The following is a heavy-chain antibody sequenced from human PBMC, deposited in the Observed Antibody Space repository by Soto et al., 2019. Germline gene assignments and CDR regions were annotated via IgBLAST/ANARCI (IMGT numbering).Heavy chain of an antibody. CDR2: IYWDADK. V-gene: IGHV2-5*02. D-gene: IGHD6-13*01. CDR1: GFSLSTSGVG. Sequence: QITLKESGPTLVKPTQTLTLTCTFSGFSLSTSGVGLGWHHPPQVKALQCLAPIYWDADKHYSPSLKSRLTITKDTTKNQVVLTMTNIDPVDTATYYCAHRGAAAGTFDYWGQGTLVTVSS. CDR3: AHRGAAAGTFDY. J-gene: IGHJ4*02.